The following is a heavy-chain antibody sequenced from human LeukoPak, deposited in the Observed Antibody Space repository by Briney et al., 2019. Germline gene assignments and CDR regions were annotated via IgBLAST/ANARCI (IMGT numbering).Heavy chain of an antibody. CDR2: IYHSGST. Sequence: SETLSLTCTVSVGSISSYSWSWIRQPPGKGLEWIGYIYHSGSTNYNPSLKSRVTISADTSKNQFSLKVSSVTAADTAMYYCARVGSPYYFDYWGQGTLVTVSS. CDR3: ARVGSPYYFDY. V-gene: IGHV4-59*01. CDR1: VGSISSYS. D-gene: IGHD6-13*01. J-gene: IGHJ4*02.